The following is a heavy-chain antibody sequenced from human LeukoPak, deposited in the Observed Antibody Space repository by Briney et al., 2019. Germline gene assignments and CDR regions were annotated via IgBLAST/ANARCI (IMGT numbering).Heavy chain of an antibody. CDR2: INSSGGST. CDR1: GFTFSSYA. J-gene: IGHJ4*02. D-gene: IGHD1-26*01. Sequence: GGSLRLSCAASGFTFSSYAMSWVRQAPGKGLEWVSVINSSGGSTNYADSVKGRFTISRDNSKNTLYLQMNSLRAEDTAVYYCARDSSGTYREENFDYWGQGTLVTVSS. V-gene: IGHV3-23*01. CDR3: ARDSSGTYREENFDY.